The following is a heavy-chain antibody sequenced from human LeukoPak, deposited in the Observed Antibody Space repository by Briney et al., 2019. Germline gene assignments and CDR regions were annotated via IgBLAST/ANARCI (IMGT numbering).Heavy chain of an antibody. V-gene: IGHV4-34*01. CDR2: INHSGST. J-gene: IGHJ6*04. D-gene: IGHD3-10*01. CDR1: GGSFSGYY. CDR3: ARRGYYYHGMDV. Sequence: SETLSLTCAVYGGSFSGYYWSWIRQPPGKGLEWIGEINHSGSTNYNPSLKSRVTISVDTSKNQFSLKLSSVTAADTAVYYCARRGYYYHGMDVWGKGTTVTVSS.